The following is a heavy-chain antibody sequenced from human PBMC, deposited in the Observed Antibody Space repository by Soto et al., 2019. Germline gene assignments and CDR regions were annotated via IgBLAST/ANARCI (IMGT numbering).Heavy chain of an antibody. V-gene: IGHV3-53*01. CDR3: ARAPRYFSSQFDS. CDR1: GFSVSTTY. CDR2: IYSGGAT. D-gene: IGHD3-9*01. J-gene: IGHJ4*02. Sequence: EVQLVESGGGLIQPGGSLRLSCAASGFSVSTTYMSWVRQTLGQGLEWVSVIYSGGATFYADSVKGRFTISRDDSNNTLYLQMNSLRADDTAMYYCARAPRYFSSQFDSWGQGTLVTVSS.